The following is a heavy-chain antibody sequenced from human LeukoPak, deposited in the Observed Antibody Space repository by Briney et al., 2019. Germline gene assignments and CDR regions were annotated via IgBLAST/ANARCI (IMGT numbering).Heavy chain of an antibody. Sequence: GGSLRLSCAASGFTFNTYWMTWVRQAPGKGLEWVANINQDGSEEYYVDSVEGRFTISRDNAKNSLYLQMNSLRAEDTAVYYCARVVYYGSGSYLVYYFDYWGQGTLVTVSS. CDR3: ARVVYYGSGSYLVYYFDY. J-gene: IGHJ4*02. CDR1: GFTFNTYW. D-gene: IGHD3-10*01. CDR2: INQDGSEE. V-gene: IGHV3-7*01.